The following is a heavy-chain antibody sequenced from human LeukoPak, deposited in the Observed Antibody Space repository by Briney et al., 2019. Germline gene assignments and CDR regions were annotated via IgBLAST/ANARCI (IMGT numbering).Heavy chain of an antibody. V-gene: IGHV4-59*01. CDR2: IYYSGTT. Sequence: SETLSLTCNVSGGSIRGYYWSWIRQPPGKGLEWIGYIYYSGTTNYNPSLKSRVTISVDTSKNQFSLKLSSVTAADTAVYYCARDSSGWGYYFDYWGQGTLVTVSS. CDR3: ARDSSGWGYYFDY. J-gene: IGHJ4*02. CDR1: GGSIRGYY. D-gene: IGHD6-19*01.